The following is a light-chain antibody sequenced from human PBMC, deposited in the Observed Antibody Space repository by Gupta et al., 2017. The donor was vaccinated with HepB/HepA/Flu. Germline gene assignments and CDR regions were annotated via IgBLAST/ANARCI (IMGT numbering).Light chain of an antibody. Sequence: QSALTQPASVSGSPGQSITISCTGTSSDVGTYNLVSWYQHHPGKAPKLVIYEVNKRPSGVSNQFSGSKSGNTASLTISGLQAEDEANYYCCSYARGNTVIFGGGTKLTVL. J-gene: IGLJ2*01. V-gene: IGLV2-23*02. CDR2: EVN. CDR3: CSYARGNTVI. CDR1: SSDVGTYNL.